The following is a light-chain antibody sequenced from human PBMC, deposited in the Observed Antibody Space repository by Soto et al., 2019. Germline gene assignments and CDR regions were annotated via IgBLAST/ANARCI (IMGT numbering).Light chain of an antibody. CDR2: DAS. Sequence: MQMIQSIATLSXXLGDXVTIXXRASQSVRSWLAWYQQKPGIAPKLLIFDASRLESGVPSRFSGSGSRTEFTLTISSLQPDDFATYYCQQYDNYPLTLGGGIKVDIK. CDR3: QQYDNYPLT. CDR1: QSVRSW. J-gene: IGKJ4*01. V-gene: IGKV1-5*01.